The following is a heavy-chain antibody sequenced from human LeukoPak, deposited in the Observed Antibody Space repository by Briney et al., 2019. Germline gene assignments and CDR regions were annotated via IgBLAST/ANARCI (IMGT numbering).Heavy chain of an antibody. CDR2: ISSDGSST. Sequence: GGSLRLSCAASGFTFRSYWMHWVRQAPGKGLVWVSRISSDGSSTIYADSVKGRFTMSRENAYNTLYLQMNSLRGEDTAVYYRARQWELPGAYYIDVWGKGTTVTVSS. J-gene: IGHJ6*03. CDR3: ARQWELPGAYYIDV. D-gene: IGHD1-26*01. CDR1: GFTFRSYW. V-gene: IGHV3-74*01.